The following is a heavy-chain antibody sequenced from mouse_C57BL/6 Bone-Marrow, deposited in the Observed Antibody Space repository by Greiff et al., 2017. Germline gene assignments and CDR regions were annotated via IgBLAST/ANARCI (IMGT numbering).Heavy chain of an antibody. Sequence: QVQLQQSGPGLVAPSQTLSITCTVSGFSLTSYGVHWVRQPPGKGLEWLVVIWSDGSTTYNSALKSRLSISKDNSKSQVFLKMSSLQTDDTAMYYCARRGSSYGYFDVWGTGTTVTVTS. CDR1: GFSLTSYG. D-gene: IGHD1-1*01. CDR2: IWSDGST. CDR3: ARRGSSYGYFDV. J-gene: IGHJ1*03. V-gene: IGHV2-6*03.